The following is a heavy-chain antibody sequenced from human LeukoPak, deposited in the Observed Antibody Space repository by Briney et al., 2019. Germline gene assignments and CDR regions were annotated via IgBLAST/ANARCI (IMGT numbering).Heavy chain of an antibody. CDR1: GFTFSSYE. D-gene: IGHD2-2*01. J-gene: IGHJ4*02. V-gene: IGHV3-48*03. Sequence: PGRSLRLSCAASGFTFSSYEMNWVRQAPGKGLGWVSYISSIVSTIYYADSVKGRLTISRNNAKNSLYLQMNRLRAETTVVYYCASDLGSTYWGQGTLVIVTS. CDR3: ASDLGSTY. CDR2: ISSIVSTI.